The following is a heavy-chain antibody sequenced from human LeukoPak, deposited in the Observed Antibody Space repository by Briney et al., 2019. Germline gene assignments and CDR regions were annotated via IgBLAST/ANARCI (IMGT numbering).Heavy chain of an antibody. CDR3: ARGTGVGGAAAGIPQNNWFDP. D-gene: IGHD6-13*01. CDR2: INHSGST. V-gene: IGHV4-34*01. J-gene: IGHJ5*02. Sequence: SETLSLTCAVYGGSFSDYYWSWIRQPPGKGLEWIGEINHSGSTNYNPSLKSRVTISVDTSKNQFSLKLNSVTAADTAVYYCARGTGVGGAAAGIPQNNWFDPWGQGALVTVSS. CDR1: GGSFSDYY.